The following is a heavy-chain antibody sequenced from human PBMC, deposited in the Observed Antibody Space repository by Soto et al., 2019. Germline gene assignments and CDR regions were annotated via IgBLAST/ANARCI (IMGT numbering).Heavy chain of an antibody. J-gene: IGHJ4*02. CDR3: ARGVAAYGDYVFFDY. D-gene: IGHD4-17*01. V-gene: IGHV1-69*02. CDR1: GGTFSSYT. Sequence: QVQLVQSGAEVKKPGSSVKVSCKASGGTFSSYTISWVRQAPGQGLEWMGRIIPILGIANYDQKFQGRVKITADKSTSTAYMSLSSLRSDDTAVYYCARGVAAYGDYVFFDYWGQGTLVTVSS. CDR2: IIPILGIA.